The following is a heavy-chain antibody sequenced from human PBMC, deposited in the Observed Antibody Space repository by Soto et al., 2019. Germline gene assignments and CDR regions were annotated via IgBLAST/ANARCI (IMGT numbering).Heavy chain of an antibody. CDR2: IYYRGST. CDR3: ATLPPVETVEDWYFDL. V-gene: IGHV4-59*04. CDR1: GGSISSYY. J-gene: IGHJ2*01. D-gene: IGHD5-12*01. Sequence: PSETLSLTCTVSGGSISSYYWSWIRQPPGKGLEWIGSIYYRGSTYWNPSLKSRVAISVDTTQNQLALKLTSATAADTAIYYCATLPPVETVEDWYFDLWGRGTLVTVSS.